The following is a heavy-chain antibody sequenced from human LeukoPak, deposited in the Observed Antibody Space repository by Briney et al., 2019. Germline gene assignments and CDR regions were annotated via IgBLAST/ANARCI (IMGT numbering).Heavy chain of an antibody. CDR2: ISSSSSTI. V-gene: IGHV3-48*04. CDR3: ARGNIYGDQYYFDY. CDR1: GFTFSSYS. Sequence: PGGSLRLSCAASGFTFSSYSMNWVRQAPGKGLEWVSYISSSSSTIYYADSVKGRFTISRDNAKNSLYLQMNSLRAEDTAVYYCARGNIYGDQYYFDYWGQGTLVTVSS. J-gene: IGHJ4*02. D-gene: IGHD4-17*01.